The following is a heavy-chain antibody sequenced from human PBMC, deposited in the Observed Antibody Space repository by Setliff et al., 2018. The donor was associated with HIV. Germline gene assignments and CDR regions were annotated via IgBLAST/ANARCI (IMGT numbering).Heavy chain of an antibody. V-gene: IGHV3-33*08. Sequence: GGSLRLSCAASGFTFSSYGMHWVRQAPGKGLEWVAVIWYDGSNKYYVDSVKGRFTISRDNSKNTAYLQMNSLRTEDTAVYFCAVSPDGDCATTKCANWFDPWGQGTQVTVSS. CDR3: AVSPDGDCATTKCANWFDP. CDR2: IWYDGSNK. D-gene: IGHD4-17*01. J-gene: IGHJ5*02. CDR1: GFTFSSYG.